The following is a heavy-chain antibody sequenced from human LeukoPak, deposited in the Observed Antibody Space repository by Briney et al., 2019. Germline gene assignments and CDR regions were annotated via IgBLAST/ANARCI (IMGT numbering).Heavy chain of an antibody. V-gene: IGHV4-59*08. D-gene: IGHD2-8*01. CDR3: ARQLTKWGAFEI. CDR2: VATTDST. CDR1: GGSIGTYY. J-gene: IGHJ3*02. Sequence: SETLSLTCTVSGGSIGTYYWSWIRQPPGRGLEWIGYVATTDSTNYKASLKSRVTISVDTSKNQFSLKLSSVTAADTAVYYCARQLTKWGAFEIWGQGTMATVSS.